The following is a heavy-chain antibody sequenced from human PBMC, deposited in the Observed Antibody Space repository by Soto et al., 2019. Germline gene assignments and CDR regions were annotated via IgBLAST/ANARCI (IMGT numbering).Heavy chain of an antibody. J-gene: IGHJ4*02. CDR2: INPTSGGT. CDR1: GYTFTGYY. CDR3: ARGYCSSIGCSHYFHY. D-gene: IGHD2-2*01. V-gene: IGHV1-2*02. Sequence: ASVKVSCKASGYTFTGYYMHWLRQAPGQGLEWMALINPTSGGTNYAQKFQGRVTMTWDTSISTAYMELSRLTSDDTAIYYCARGYCSSIGCSHYFHYWGQGTLVTVSS.